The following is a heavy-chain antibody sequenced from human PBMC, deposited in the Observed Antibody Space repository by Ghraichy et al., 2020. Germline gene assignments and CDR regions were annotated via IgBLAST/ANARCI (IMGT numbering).Heavy chain of an antibody. V-gene: IGHV1-46*01. D-gene: IGHD6-13*01. Sequence: ASVKVSCKASGYTFTSYYMHWVRQAPGQGLEWMGIINPSGGSTSYAQKFQGRVTMTRDTSTSTVYMELSSLRSEDTAVYYCARALGIAAAGTPFAFDYWGQGTLVTVSS. CDR3: ARALGIAAAGTPFAFDY. CDR1: GYTFTSYY. CDR2: INPSGGST. J-gene: IGHJ4*02.